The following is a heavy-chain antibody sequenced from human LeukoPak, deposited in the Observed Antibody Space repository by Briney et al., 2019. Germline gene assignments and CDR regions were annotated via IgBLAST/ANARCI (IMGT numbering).Heavy chain of an antibody. CDR3: AKGARAVAGTYYYYGMDV. J-gene: IGHJ6*02. Sequence: GGSLRLSCAASGFTVSSNYMSWVRQAPGKGLEWVSAISGSGGSTYYADSVKGRFTISRDNSKNTLYLQMNSLRAEDTAVYYCAKGARAVAGTYYYYGMDVWGQGTTVTVSS. V-gene: IGHV3-23*01. D-gene: IGHD6-19*01. CDR2: ISGSGGST. CDR1: GFTVSSNY.